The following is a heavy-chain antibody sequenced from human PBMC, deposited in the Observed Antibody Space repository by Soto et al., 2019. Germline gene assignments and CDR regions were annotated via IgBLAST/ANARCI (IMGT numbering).Heavy chain of an antibody. CDR1: GGSLINYY. CDR3: ARGDDFGGLKHDWFDS. Sequence: QVQLQESGPGLLKPSETLSLTCTVSGGSLINYYWTWIRQPPGKGLEWIGNVFYTGRTEYNPSLASRVAMSVXTSRNQFSLRLPAVTAADTAVYYCARGDDFGGLKHDWFDSWGPGTLVTVSS. J-gene: IGHJ5*01. CDR2: VFYTGRT. D-gene: IGHD3-10*01. V-gene: IGHV4-59*01.